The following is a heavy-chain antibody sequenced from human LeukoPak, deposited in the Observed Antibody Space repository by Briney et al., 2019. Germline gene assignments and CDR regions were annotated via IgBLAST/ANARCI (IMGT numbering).Heavy chain of an antibody. CDR1: GYTFTSYD. D-gene: IGHD6-13*01. CDR3: ARTSSSWFHYYGMDV. Sequence: ASVKVSCKASGYTFTSYDINWVRQATGRGLEWMGWMNPNSGNTGYAQKFQGRVTMTRNTSISTAYMELSSLRSEDTAVYYCARTSSSWFHYYGMDVWGQGTTVTVSS. CDR2: MNPNSGNT. V-gene: IGHV1-8*01. J-gene: IGHJ6*02.